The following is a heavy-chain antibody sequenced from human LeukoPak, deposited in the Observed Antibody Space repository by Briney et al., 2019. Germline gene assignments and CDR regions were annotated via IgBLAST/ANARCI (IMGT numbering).Heavy chain of an antibody. CDR2: ISAYNGNT. CDR3: ARAGGTMVRGVSDY. CDR1: GYTFTSYG. Sequence: ASVKVSCKASGYTFTSYGISWVRQAPGQGPEWMGWISAYNGNTNYAQKLQGRVTMTTDTSTSTAYMELRSLRSDDTAVYYCARAGGTMVRGVSDYWGQGTLVTVSS. J-gene: IGHJ4*02. D-gene: IGHD3-10*01. V-gene: IGHV1-18*04.